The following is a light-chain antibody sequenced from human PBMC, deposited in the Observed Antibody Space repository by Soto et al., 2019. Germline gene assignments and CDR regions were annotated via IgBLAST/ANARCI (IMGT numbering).Light chain of an antibody. CDR3: QLHGTSPS. Sequence: EVVLTQSPGTLSLSPGERATLSCRASQAVSSILLAWYQQKPGQAPRLLIYGASSRATGIPDRFSGSGSGTDFTLTVSRLEPEDFAVYYCQLHGTSPSFAGGTKVDIK. J-gene: IGKJ4*01. V-gene: IGKV3-20*01. CDR1: QAVSSIL. CDR2: GAS.